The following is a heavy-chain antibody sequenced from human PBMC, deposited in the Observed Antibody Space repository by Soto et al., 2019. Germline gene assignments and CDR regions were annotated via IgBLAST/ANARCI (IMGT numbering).Heavy chain of an antibody. V-gene: IGHV5-51*01. J-gene: IGHJ6*02. D-gene: IGHD2-2*01. CDR1: GYSFTSYW. CDR2: IYPGDSDT. Sequence: GESLKISCKGSGYSFTSYWIGWVRQMPGKGLEWMGIIYPGDSDTRYSPSFQGRVTISADKSISTAYLQWSSLKASDTAMYYCARMGSTRNHHYYYGMDVWGQGTTVTVSS. CDR3: ARMGSTRNHHYYYGMDV.